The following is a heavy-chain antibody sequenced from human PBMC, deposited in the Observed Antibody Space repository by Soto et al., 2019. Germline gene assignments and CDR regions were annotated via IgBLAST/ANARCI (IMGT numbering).Heavy chain of an antibody. V-gene: IGHV3-30*18. D-gene: IGHD6-19*01. CDR3: AKGRQWLVQAGYFQH. Sequence: GGSLRLSCAASGFTFSSYGMHWVRQAPGKGLEWVAVISYDGSNRYYADSVKGRFTISRDNSKNTLYLQMNSLRAEDTAVYYCAKGRQWLVQAGYFQHWGQGTLVTVSS. J-gene: IGHJ1*01. CDR2: ISYDGSNR. CDR1: GFTFSSYG.